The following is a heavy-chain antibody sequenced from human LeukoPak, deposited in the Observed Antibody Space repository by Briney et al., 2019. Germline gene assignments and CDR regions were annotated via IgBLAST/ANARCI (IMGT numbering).Heavy chain of an antibody. J-gene: IGHJ4*02. CDR2: VDSDDGER. CDR3: ATEVGSRYFEY. Sequence: GASVKVSCKVSGYTLTDLSMHWVRQAPGKGLEWTGGVDSDDGERLYAQKFQGRVTMTEDAFIDTAYMELSGLRSDDTAVYFCATEVGSRYFEYWGQGALVTVSS. V-gene: IGHV1-24*01. CDR1: GYTLTDLS. D-gene: IGHD6-19*01.